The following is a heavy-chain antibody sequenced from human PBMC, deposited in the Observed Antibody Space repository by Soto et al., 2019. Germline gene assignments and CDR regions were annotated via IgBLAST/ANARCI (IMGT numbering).Heavy chain of an antibody. CDR3: AKETLVVEVATLDFFFLVYDG. J-gene: IGHJ6*01. D-gene: IGHD2-15*01. CDR2: SYTSGDT. Sequence: RTSVRQPPGKGLEWGGYSYTSGDTAYNPSLQSRGSISMGTSRHLFSLRLRSVPAADTAVYYCAKETLVVEVATLDFFFLVYDG. V-gene: IGHV4-30-4*01.